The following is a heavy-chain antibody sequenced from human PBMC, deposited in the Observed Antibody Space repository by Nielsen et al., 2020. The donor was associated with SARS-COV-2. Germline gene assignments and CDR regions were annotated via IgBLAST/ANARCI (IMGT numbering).Heavy chain of an antibody. Sequence: GESLKISCAASGFTFSDYYMSWIRQAPGKGLEWVSYISSSSSYTNYADSVKGRFTISRDNSKNTLYLQMNSLRAEDTAVYYCARVGGSYDWGAFDIWGQGTMVTVSS. CDR1: GFTFSDYY. CDR2: ISSSSSYT. CDR3: ARVGGSYDWGAFDI. J-gene: IGHJ3*02. V-gene: IGHV3-11*06. D-gene: IGHD1-26*01.